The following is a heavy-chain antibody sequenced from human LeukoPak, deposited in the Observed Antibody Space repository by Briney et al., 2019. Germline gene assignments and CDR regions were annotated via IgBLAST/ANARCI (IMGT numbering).Heavy chain of an antibody. J-gene: IGHJ4*02. Sequence: ASVKVSCKASGYTFTSYGISWVRQAPGQGLEWMGWISAYNGNTNYAQKLQGRVTMTTDTSTSTAYMELRSLRSDDTAVYYCARDRERVVATMGYYWGQGTLVAVSS. D-gene: IGHD5-12*01. CDR3: ARDRERVVATMGYY. CDR2: ISAYNGNT. CDR1: GYTFTSYG. V-gene: IGHV1-18*01.